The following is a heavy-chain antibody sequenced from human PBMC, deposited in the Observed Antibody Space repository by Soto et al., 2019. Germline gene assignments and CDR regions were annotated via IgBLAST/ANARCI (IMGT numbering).Heavy chain of an antibody. Sequence: QVQLVQSGAEVKKPGSSVKVSCKASGGTFSSYTISWVRQAPGQGLEWMGRIIPILGIANYAQKFQGRVTITADKSTSTAYMELSSLRSEDTAVYYCARGTYCSSTSCLYFDYWGQGTLVTVSS. CDR3: ARGTYCSSTSCLYFDY. V-gene: IGHV1-69*02. D-gene: IGHD2-2*01. CDR2: IIPILGIA. CDR1: GGTFSSYT. J-gene: IGHJ4*02.